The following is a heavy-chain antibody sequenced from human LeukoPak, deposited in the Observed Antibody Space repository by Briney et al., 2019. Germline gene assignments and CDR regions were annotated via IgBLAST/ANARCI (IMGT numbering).Heavy chain of an antibody. Sequence: GGSLRLSCAASGFTFSSYAMSWVRQAPGKGLEWVSAISGSGGSTYYADSVKGRFTISRDNTKNTLYLQMNSLRAEDTAVYYGAKAGTYYYGSGRFDYWGQGTLVTVSS. CDR1: GFTFSSYA. CDR3: AKAGTYYYGSGRFDY. V-gene: IGHV3-23*01. J-gene: IGHJ4*02. D-gene: IGHD3-10*01. CDR2: ISGSGGST.